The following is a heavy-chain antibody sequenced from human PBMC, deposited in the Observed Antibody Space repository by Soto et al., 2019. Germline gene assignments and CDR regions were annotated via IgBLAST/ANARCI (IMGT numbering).Heavy chain of an antibody. D-gene: IGHD3-16*01. J-gene: IGHJ4*02. CDR3: VCGGNFFVY. V-gene: IGHV3-7*01. Sequence: EVQLVESGGGLVQPGGSLRLSCAASGFTFNTYWMTWVRQPPGKGLEWVANLDQDGSERYYVDSVRGRFTISRDNAKNSLYLQINSLRAEHTAVYYCVCGGNFFVYWGQGTLVTVSP. CDR1: GFTFNTYW. CDR2: LDQDGSER.